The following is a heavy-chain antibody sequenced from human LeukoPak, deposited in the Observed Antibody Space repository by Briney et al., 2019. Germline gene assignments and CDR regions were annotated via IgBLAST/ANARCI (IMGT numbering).Heavy chain of an antibody. Sequence: GGSLRLSCAASGFTFTNAWMTWLRQGPGKGLEWVGRIKSKTSGETTDYAAPVKGRFTISRDDSKNTLYLRMNGLKIEDTAVYYCSTEPDEEVAAYYGLDVWGKGTTVTVS. CDR2: IKSKTSGETT. D-gene: IGHD2-15*01. J-gene: IGHJ6*04. V-gene: IGHV3-15*01. CDR3: STEPDEEVAAYYGLDV. CDR1: GFTFTNAW.